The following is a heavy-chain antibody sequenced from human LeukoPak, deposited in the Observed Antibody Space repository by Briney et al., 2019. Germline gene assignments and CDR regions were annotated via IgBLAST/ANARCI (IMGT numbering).Heavy chain of an antibody. Sequence: GGSLRLSCAASGFTFSSYGMHWVRQAPGKGLEWGAVIWYDGSNKYYADSVKGRFTISRDNSKNTLYLQMNSLRAEDTAVYYCAREVPTSRDFDYWGQGTLVTVSS. D-gene: IGHD3-10*01. V-gene: IGHV3-33*01. CDR2: IWYDGSNK. CDR1: GFTFSSYG. J-gene: IGHJ4*02. CDR3: AREVPTSRDFDY.